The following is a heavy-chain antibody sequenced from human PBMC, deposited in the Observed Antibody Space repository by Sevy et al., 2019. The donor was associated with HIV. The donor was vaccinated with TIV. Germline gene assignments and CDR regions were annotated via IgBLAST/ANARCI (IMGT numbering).Heavy chain of an antibody. D-gene: IGHD5-12*01. CDR3: ATPIGYSGYDFRFDY. J-gene: IGHJ4*02. Sequence: ASVKVSCKASGYTFTGYYMHWVRQAPGQGLEWMGWINPNSGGTNYAQKFQGRVTMSRNTSISTAYMELSRLRSDVTAVYYCATPIGYSGYDFRFDYWGQGALVTVSS. CDR2: INPNSGGT. CDR1: GYTFTGYY. V-gene: IGHV1-2*02.